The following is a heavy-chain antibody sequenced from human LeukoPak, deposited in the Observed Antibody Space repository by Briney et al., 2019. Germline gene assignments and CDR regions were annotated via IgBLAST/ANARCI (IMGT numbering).Heavy chain of an antibody. CDR2: IYSDSTT. CDR3: ARDRFNGMDV. V-gene: IGHV3-53*04. J-gene: IGHJ6*02. Sequence: GGSLRLSCAASGFTVSTDYMAWVRQAPGKGLEWVSIIYSDSTTYYADSVKGRFTISNHISKNTLYLQMNNLRPDDTAVYYCARDRFNGMDVWGQGTLVTVSS. CDR1: GFTVSTDY. D-gene: IGHD3-10*01.